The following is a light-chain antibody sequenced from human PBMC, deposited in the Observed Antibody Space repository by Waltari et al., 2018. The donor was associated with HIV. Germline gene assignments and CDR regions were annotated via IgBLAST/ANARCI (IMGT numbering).Light chain of an antibody. J-gene: IGLJ1*01. Sequence: QSVLTQPPSVSAAPGQKVTISCSGSSSNIGARYVSWYPQLPGTAPKLLIFENDKRPSDMPDRFSASKSGTSATLGITGLQTGDEADYFCGTWDYTLNSHVFGTGTKVTVL. CDR2: END. V-gene: IGLV1-51*02. CDR3: GTWDYTLNSHV. CDR1: SSNIGARY.